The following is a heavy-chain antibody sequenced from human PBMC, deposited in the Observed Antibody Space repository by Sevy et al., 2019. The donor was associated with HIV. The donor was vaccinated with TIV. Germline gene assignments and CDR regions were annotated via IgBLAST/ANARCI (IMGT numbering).Heavy chain of an antibody. J-gene: IGHJ4*02. Sequence: GGSLRLSCKASGFTFSSFWMQWVRQAPGKGLEWVANIRQDGSEMYYVGSAKGRFTISRDNAKNALYLQMDGLRAEDTAVYYCARRYFDLWGQGTLVTVSS. CDR1: GFTFSSFW. CDR2: IRQDGSEM. CDR3: ARRYFDL. V-gene: IGHV3-7*03.